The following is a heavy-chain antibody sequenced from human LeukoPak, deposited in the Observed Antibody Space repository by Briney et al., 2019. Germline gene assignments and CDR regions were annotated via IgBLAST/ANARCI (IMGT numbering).Heavy chain of an antibody. Sequence: GGSLRLSCAASGFTFSNYWMSWVRQAPGKGLEWVANIKLDGSEKDYVDSVKGRFTISRDNAKNSLYLQMNSLGGDDTAVYYCATVAGDCSGGRCYLLRFDYWGQGTLVTVSS. CDR3: ATVAGDCSGGRCYLLRFDY. V-gene: IGHV3-7*01. CDR1: GFTFSNYW. D-gene: IGHD2-15*01. CDR2: IKLDGSEK. J-gene: IGHJ4*02.